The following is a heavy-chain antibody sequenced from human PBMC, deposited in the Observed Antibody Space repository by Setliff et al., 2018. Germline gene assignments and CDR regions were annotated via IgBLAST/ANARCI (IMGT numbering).Heavy chain of an antibody. J-gene: IGHJ6*02. CDR3: ARESPGDRLSYGMDV. CDR1: GGSISSYY. CDR2: IYYSGST. D-gene: IGHD3-10*01. Sequence: PSETLSLTCTVSGGSISSYYWSWIRQPPGKGLEWSGYIYYSGSTNYNPSLKSRVTISVDTSKNQFSLKLSSVTAADTAVYYCARESPGDRLSYGMDVWGQGTTVTVSS. V-gene: IGHV4-59*01.